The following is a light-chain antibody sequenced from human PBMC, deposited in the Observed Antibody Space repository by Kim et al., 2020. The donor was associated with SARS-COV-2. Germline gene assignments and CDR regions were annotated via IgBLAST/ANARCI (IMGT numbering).Light chain of an antibody. Sequence: VSPGHTASITCSGDKLGDKYACWYQQKPGQCPVLVIYQDSKRPSGIPERFSGSNSGNTATLTISGTQAMDEADYYCQAWDSSTDVVFGGGTQLTVL. J-gene: IGLJ2*01. V-gene: IGLV3-1*01. CDR1: KLGDKY. CDR3: QAWDSSTDVV. CDR2: QDS.